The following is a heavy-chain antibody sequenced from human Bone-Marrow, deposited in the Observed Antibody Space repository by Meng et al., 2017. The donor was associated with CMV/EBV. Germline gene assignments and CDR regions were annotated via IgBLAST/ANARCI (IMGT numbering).Heavy chain of an antibody. V-gene: IGHV3-7*01. Sequence: GESLKISCAASGFTFSSYWMSWVRQAPGKGLEWVANIKQDGSEKYYVDSVKGRFTISRDNAKNSLYLQMNSLRAEDTAVYYCARDPSGSYLDGAFDIWGQGTRVTV. J-gene: IGHJ3*02. D-gene: IGHD1-26*01. CDR1: GFTFSSYW. CDR2: IKQDGSEK. CDR3: ARDPSGSYLDGAFDI.